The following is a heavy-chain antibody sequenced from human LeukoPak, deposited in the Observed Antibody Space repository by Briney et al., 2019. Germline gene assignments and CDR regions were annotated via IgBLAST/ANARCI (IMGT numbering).Heavy chain of an antibody. CDR3: AKNPYCYDSSCFPDY. J-gene: IGHJ4*02. CDR2: ISSSSSTI. Sequence: GGSLRLSCAASGFTFSSYSMSWVRQAPGKGLEWVSYISSSSSTIYYADSVKGRFTISRDNAKNSLYLQMNSLRAEDTAVYYCAKNPYCYDSSCFPDYWGQGTLVTVSS. D-gene: IGHD3-22*01. V-gene: IGHV3-48*01. CDR1: GFTFSSYS.